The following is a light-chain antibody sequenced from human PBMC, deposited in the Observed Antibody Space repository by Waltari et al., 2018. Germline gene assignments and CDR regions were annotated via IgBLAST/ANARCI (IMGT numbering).Light chain of an antibody. V-gene: IGLV2-14*01. Sequence: QSALTQPASVSGSPGQSITISCTGTGSDVGRYDFVPWYQQYPGKAPKLMIYDVNKRPSEISTRFSGSKSGNTASLTISGLQAEDEADYYCSSYTTSVTRVFGGGTKLTVL. J-gene: IGLJ3*02. CDR1: GSDVGRYDF. CDR2: DVN. CDR3: SSYTTSVTRV.